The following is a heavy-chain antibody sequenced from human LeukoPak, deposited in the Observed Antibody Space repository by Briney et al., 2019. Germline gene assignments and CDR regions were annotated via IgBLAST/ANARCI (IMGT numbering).Heavy chain of an antibody. CDR1: VGSTCTYS. J-gene: IGHJ2*01. D-gene: IGHD1-26*01. CDR2: IYYSGST. Sequence: PQTLSPTPALSVGSTCTYSWSSIWQPPGKGLGWSGYIYYSGYIYYSGSTTYNPSLKSRVTISLDTSKNQFSLTLRPLPAPHTAVYYCAIAEGYYFDL. V-gene: IGHV4-59*01. CDR3: AIAEGYYFDL.